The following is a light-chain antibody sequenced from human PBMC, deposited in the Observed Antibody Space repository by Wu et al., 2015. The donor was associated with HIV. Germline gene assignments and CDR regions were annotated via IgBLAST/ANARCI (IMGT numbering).Light chain of an antibody. Sequence: EIVLTQSPATLSLSPGERATLSCRASQSLTDRLAWYQQQPGQPPRLLIYSGSNRAIGVPARFSGSGSGTEFTLTISSVQSEDVALYYCQQYHNWPWTFGQGTNVEIK. CDR3: QQYHNWPWT. V-gene: IGKV3-15*01. J-gene: IGKJ1*01. CDR1: QSLTDR. CDR2: SGS.